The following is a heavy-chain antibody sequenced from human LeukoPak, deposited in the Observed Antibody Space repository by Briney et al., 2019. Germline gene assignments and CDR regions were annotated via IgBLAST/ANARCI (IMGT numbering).Heavy chain of an antibody. CDR1: GGSISNYY. CDR2: IYYTGST. J-gene: IGHJ5*02. CDR3: ARDPWDYDILTGYYVNWFDP. V-gene: IGHV4-59*12. Sequence: SETLSLTCTVSGGSISNYYWSWIRQPPGKGLEWIGYIYYTGSTNYNPSLKSRVTISVDTSKNQFSLKLSSVTAADTAVYYCARDPWDYDILTGYYVNWFDPWGQGTLVTVSS. D-gene: IGHD3-9*01.